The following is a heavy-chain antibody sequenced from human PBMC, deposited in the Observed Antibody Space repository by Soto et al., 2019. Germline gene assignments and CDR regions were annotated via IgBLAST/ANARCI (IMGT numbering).Heavy chain of an antibody. J-gene: IGHJ4*02. CDR1: GGSISSTSYY. CDR2: FYYSGST. CDR3: ARQVVDGTVAGSGSFDY. D-gene: IGHD3-10*01. Sequence: QLQLQESGPGLVKPSETLSLTCTVSGGSISSTSYYWVWIRQPPGKGLEWIGSFYYSGSTYYNPSLKSRVTISLDTSENQFSLKLSSVTAADTAVYYCARQVVDGTVAGSGSFDYWGQGTLVTVSS. V-gene: IGHV4-39*01.